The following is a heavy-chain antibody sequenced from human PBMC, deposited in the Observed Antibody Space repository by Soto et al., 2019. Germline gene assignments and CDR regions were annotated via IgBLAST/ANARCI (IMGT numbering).Heavy chain of an antibody. CDR1: GFTFHNYA. CDR2: ISGNGGRT. J-gene: IGHJ4*02. V-gene: IGHV3-23*01. CDR3: AKDEPYVLRYFDWLLLFDS. Sequence: GGSLRLSCAASGFTFHNYAMTWVRQAPGKGLELVSAISGNGGRTYYADSVKGRFTISRDNSKNTLFLQMNSLTAEDTAVYFCAKDEPYVLRYFDWLLLFDSWGQGTLVTVSS. D-gene: IGHD3-9*01.